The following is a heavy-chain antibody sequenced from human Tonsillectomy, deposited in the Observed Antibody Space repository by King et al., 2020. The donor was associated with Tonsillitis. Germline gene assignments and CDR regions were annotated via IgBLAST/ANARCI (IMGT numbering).Heavy chain of an antibody. CDR1: GGSFSGYY. CDR3: ARPFVGATNDAFDI. J-gene: IGHJ3*02. Sequence: VQLQQWGAGLLKPSETLSLTCAVYGGSFSGYYWSWIRQPPGKGLEWIGEINHSGSTNYNPSLKSRATVSVDTSKKQFSLKLSSVTAADTAVYYCARPFVGATNDAFDIWGQGTMVTVSS. D-gene: IGHD1-26*01. CDR2: INHSGST. V-gene: IGHV4-34*01.